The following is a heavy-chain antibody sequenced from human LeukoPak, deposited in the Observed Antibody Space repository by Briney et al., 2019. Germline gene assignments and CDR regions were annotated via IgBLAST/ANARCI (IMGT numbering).Heavy chain of an antibody. CDR2: IYYSGST. CDR1: GGSISSYY. J-gene: IGHJ4*02. V-gene: IGHV4-59*01. Sequence: PSETLSLTCTVSGGSISSYYWSWIRQPPGKGLEWIGYIYYSGSTNYNPSLKSRVTISVDTSKNQFSLKLSSVTAAVTAVYYCARVVDTAPDYWGQGTLVTVSS. D-gene: IGHD5-18*01. CDR3: ARVVDTAPDY.